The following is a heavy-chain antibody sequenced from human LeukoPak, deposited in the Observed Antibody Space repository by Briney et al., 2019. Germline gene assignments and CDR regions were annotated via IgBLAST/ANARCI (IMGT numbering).Heavy chain of an antibody. CDR3: ARLASGSYGPLTPFDY. Sequence: SETLSLTCTVSGASIFNYYWGWIRQPPGKGLEWIGDIYYSGSTNYNPSLKSRVTISVDTSKNQFSLRLSSVTAADTAVYYSARLASGSYGPLTPFDYWGQGTLVTVSS. CDR1: GASIFNYY. D-gene: IGHD1-26*01. CDR2: IYYSGST. J-gene: IGHJ4*02. V-gene: IGHV4-59*08.